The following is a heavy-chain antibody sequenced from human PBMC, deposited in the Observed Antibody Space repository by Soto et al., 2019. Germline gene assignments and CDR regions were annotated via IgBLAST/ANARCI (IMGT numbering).Heavy chain of an antibody. CDR3: ARQRAGFAFDY. Sequence: QVQLQESGPGLVKPSETLSLTCTVSGGSISSYYWSWIRQPPGKGPEWIGYIYYSGCTNYNPSLKSRVSIPVDTSKNQFSLNLSSVTAADTAVYYCARQRAGFAFDYWGQGTLVTVSS. CDR1: GGSISSYY. D-gene: IGHD3-10*01. J-gene: IGHJ4*02. CDR2: IYYSGCT. V-gene: IGHV4-59*08.